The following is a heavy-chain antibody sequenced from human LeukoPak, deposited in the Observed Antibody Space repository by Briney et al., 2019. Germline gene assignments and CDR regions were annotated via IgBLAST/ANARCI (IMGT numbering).Heavy chain of an antibody. CDR3: ARGGGNIYDLAFDY. D-gene: IGHD5/OR15-5a*01. CDR1: RFTFSTYA. Sequence: GGSLRLSCAASRFTFSTYAMHWVRQAPGKGLDWVAVISFDGSTKYYADAVKGRLTISRDNSKNTLYVQMNSLRVEDTAVYYCARGGGNIYDLAFDYWGQGTLVTVSS. CDR2: ISFDGSTK. V-gene: IGHV3-30*04. J-gene: IGHJ4*02.